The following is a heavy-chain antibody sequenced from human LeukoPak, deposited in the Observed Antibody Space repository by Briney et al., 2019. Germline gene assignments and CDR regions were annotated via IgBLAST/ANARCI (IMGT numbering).Heavy chain of an antibody. V-gene: IGHV3-23*01. J-gene: IGHJ4*02. CDR2: ISGIAYT. Sequence: GGSLRLSCATSGFSFSDHGMSWVRQAPGKGLEWVSGISGIAYTYYAGSVKGRFTISKDNSKNTLYLQMNYLRAEDTAVYFCVREEDYGRQDYYWGQGTLVTVSS. CDR1: GFSFSDHG. D-gene: IGHD4-17*01. CDR3: VREEDYGRQDYY.